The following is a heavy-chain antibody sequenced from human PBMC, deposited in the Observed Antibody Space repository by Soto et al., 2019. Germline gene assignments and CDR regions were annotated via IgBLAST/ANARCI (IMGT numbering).Heavy chain of an antibody. CDR2: INHSGST. J-gene: IGHJ4*02. Sequence: SETLSLTCAVYGGSFSGYYWIWIRQPPGMGLEWIGEINHSGSTNYNPSLKSRVTISVDTSKNQFSLKLSSVTAADTAAYYCARPLNSYYSDTSGYYYNYWGQGTLVTVSS. D-gene: IGHD3-22*01. CDR3: ARPLNSYYSDTSGYYYNY. CDR1: GGSFSGYY. V-gene: IGHV4-34*01.